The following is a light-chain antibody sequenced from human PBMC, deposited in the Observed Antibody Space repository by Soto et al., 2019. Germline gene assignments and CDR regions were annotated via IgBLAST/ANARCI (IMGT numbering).Light chain of an antibody. CDR3: QQYGSTPRT. V-gene: IGKV3-20*01. CDR2: GAS. CDR1: QRVSNSY. J-gene: IGKJ1*01. Sequence: LARIPVARGLRRGEKDRQCGGESQRVSNSYLAWYQQKPGQAPRLLIYGASSRATGIPDRFSGRWSDTDFTLTISRLEPEEFAVYYCQQYGSTPRTFGQGTKVDIK.